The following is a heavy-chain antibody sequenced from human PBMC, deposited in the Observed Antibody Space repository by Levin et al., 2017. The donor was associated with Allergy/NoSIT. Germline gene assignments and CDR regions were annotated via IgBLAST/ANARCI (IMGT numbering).Heavy chain of an antibody. CDR1: GGSFSGYY. J-gene: IGHJ6*03. CDR2: INHSGST. CDR3: ARALSAAIYYYYYMDV. V-gene: IGHV4-34*01. D-gene: IGHD2-2*01. Sequence: SETLSLTCAVYGGSFSGYYWSWIRQPPGKGLEWIGEINHSGSTNYNPSLKSRVTISVDTSKNQFSLKLSSVTAADTAVYYCARALSAAIYYYYYMDVWGKGATVTVSS.